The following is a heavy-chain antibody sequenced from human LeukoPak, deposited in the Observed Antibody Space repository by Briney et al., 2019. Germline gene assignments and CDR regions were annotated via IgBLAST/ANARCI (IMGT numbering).Heavy chain of an antibody. V-gene: IGHV3-48*03. CDR2: ISSSGSTT. J-gene: IGHJ6*02. CDR1: GFTFSSYE. CDR3: AKPPPDNYHYYYGMDV. Sequence: PGGSLRLSCAASGFTFSSYEMNWVRQAPGKGLEWVSYISSSGSTTHYADSVKGRFTISRDNSKNTLYLQMNSLRAEDTAVYYCAKPPPDNYHYYYGMDVWGQGTTVTVSS.